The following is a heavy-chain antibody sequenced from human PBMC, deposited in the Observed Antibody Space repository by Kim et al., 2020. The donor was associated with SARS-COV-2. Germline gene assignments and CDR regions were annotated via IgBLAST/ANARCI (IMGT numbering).Heavy chain of an antibody. V-gene: IGHV3-48*02. D-gene: IGHD3-10*01. Sequence: GRLTISRDNAKNSLYLQMNSLRDEDTAVYYCARDQGFRSLDYYYYYGMDVWGQGTTVTVSS. CDR3: ARDQGFRSLDYYYYYGMDV. J-gene: IGHJ6*02.